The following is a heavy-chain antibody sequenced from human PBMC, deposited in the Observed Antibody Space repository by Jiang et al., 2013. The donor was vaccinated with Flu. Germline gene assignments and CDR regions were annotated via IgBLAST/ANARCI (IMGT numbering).Heavy chain of an antibody. V-gene: IGHV4-39*07. CDR3: ARDPDYYDSSGYHYFDY. Sequence: EWIGSIYYSGSTYYNPSLKSRVTISVDTSKNQFSLKLSSVTAADTAVYYCARDPDYYDSSGYHYFDYWGQGTLVTVSS. J-gene: IGHJ4*02. D-gene: IGHD3-22*01. CDR2: IYYSGST.